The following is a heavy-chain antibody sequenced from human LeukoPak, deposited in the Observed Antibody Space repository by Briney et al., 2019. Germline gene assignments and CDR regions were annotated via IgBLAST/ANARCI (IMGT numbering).Heavy chain of an antibody. CDR3: ARDPRGPTGYDSSGRDSFDY. J-gene: IGHJ4*02. CDR1: GFTFSSYA. CDR2: ILYDGTMK. D-gene: IGHD3-22*01. V-gene: IGHV3-30*04. Sequence: PGGSLRLSCAASGFTFSSYAMHWVRQAPGKRLEWVAVILYDGTMKYYADSVKGRFTISRDNSQNTLYLQMNILRAEDTAVYYCARDPRGPTGYDSSGRDSFDYWGQGTLVTVSS.